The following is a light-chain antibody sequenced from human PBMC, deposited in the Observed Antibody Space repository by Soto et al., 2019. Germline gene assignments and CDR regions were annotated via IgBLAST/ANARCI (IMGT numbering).Light chain of an antibody. V-gene: IGKV3-15*01. CDR3: QQYNSYST. CDR2: GAS. J-gene: IGKJ1*01. CDR1: QSVSSN. Sequence: EIVITHSPATLSVSPGERATLSCRASQSVSSNLAWYQQKPGQAPRLLIYGASTRATGIPARFSGSGSGTDFTLTISSLEPEDFAVYYCQQYNSYSTFGQGTKVDI.